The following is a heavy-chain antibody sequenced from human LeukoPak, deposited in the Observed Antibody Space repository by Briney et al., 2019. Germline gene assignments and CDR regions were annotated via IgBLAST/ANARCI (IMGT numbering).Heavy chain of an antibody. Sequence: SETLSLTCAVYGGSFSGYYWSWIRQPPGKGLEWIGEINHSGSTNYNPSLKSRVTISVDTSKNQFSLKLSSVTAADTAVYYCANGRDGYNFFDYWGQGTLVTVSS. V-gene: IGHV4-34*01. CDR1: GGSFSGYY. CDR2: INHSGST. J-gene: IGHJ4*02. CDR3: ANGRDGYNFFDY. D-gene: IGHD5-24*01.